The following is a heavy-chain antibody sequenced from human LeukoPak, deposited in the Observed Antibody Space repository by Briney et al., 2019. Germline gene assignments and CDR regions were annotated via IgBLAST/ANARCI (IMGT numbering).Heavy chain of an antibody. D-gene: IGHD2-15*01. CDR1: GGSISSGDYY. Sequence: SQTLSLTCTVSGGSISSGDYYWSCIPQPPVNGLDQLGYIYYSGSTYYKPYLKSRVTISVDTSKNQFSLKLRSVTAADTAVYYCARDAGSHHDAFDIWGQGTMVTVSS. CDR3: ARDAGSHHDAFDI. V-gene: IGHV4-30-4*01. CDR2: IYYSGST. J-gene: IGHJ3*02.